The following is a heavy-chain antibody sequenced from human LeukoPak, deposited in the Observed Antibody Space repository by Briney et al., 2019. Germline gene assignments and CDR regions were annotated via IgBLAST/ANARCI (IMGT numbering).Heavy chain of an antibody. V-gene: IGHV3-74*01. CDR2: INSDGSST. CDR1: GFTFSSYW. J-gene: IGHJ4*02. D-gene: IGHD4-17*01. Sequence: GGSLRLSCAASGFTFSSYWMHWVRQAPGKGLVWVSRINSDGSSTSYADSVKGRFTISRDNAKNTLYLQMNSLRAEDTAVYYCARNLDDYGDYVGLDYWGQGTLVTVSS. CDR3: ARNLDDYGDYVGLDY.